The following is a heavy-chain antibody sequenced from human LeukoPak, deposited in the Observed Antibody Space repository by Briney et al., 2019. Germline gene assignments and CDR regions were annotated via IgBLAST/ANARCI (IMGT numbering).Heavy chain of an antibody. CDR3: ATDPTDFDSSGQTYFDY. Sequence: PGGSLRLSCAASGFTFSSCAMSWVRQAPGKGLEWVSAISTSGGRTFYADSVKGRFTISRDNSKNTLYLQMDSLKAEDTAIYYCATDPTDFDSSGQTYFDYWGQGTLVTVSS. J-gene: IGHJ4*02. V-gene: IGHV3-23*01. CDR2: ISTSGGRT. D-gene: IGHD3-22*01. CDR1: GFTFSSCA.